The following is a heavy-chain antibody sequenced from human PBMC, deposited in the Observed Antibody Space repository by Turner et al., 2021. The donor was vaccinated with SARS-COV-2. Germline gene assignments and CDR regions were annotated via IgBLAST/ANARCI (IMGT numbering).Heavy chain of an antibody. CDR1: GGTFITYA. V-gene: IGHV1-69*01. J-gene: IGHJ4*02. D-gene: IGHD6-13*01. CDR3: ARVGVGGSSWPKDFDY. CDR2: TIPSFGTA. Sequence: QVQLVQSGAEVKKPGSSVKVSCKPSGGTFITYAISWVGQAPGQGLEWLGGTIPSFGTANYERKFQGRGTITADESASTAYMGLGSLSSEDTAVYYCARVGVGGSSWPKDFDYWGQGTLVTVSS.